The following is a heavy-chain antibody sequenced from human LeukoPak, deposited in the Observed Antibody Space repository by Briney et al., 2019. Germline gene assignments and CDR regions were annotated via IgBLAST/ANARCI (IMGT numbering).Heavy chain of an antibody. D-gene: IGHD5-24*01. CDR3: ARGRDGYNFLNRGEYYYFDY. Sequence: SETLSLTCTVSGYSISSGYYWGWIRQPPGKGLEWIGSIYHSGSTYYNPSLKSRLTISVDTSKNQFSLKLTSVTAADTAVYYCARGRDGYNFLNRGEYYYFDYWGQGTLVTVSS. V-gene: IGHV4-38-2*02. CDR2: IYHSGST. J-gene: IGHJ4*02. CDR1: GYSISSGYY.